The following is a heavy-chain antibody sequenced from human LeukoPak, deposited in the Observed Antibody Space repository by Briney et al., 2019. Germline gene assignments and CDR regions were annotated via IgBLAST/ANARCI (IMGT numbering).Heavy chain of an antibody. J-gene: IGHJ2*01. CDR3: VVVLVPAAVWQFDL. CDR1: GFTFINHG. Sequence: PGTSLRLSCAASGFTFINHGFHWVRQAPGKGPEWVALIGVDGSKKYYADSLKGRITVSRDNSRNTLDLQMSSLRVEDTSVYYCVVVLVPAAVWQFDLWGRGTLVTVSS. D-gene: IGHD2-2*01. V-gene: IGHV3-33*03. CDR2: IGVDGSKK.